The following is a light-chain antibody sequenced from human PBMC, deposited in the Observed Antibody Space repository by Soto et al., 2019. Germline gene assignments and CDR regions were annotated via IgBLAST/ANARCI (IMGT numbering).Light chain of an antibody. Sequence: IVMTQSPDTLSLSPGERATLSCRASQTIRTSLAWYQQRPGQAPRLLIFDASRKTFGVPDRFTGSGSGIDFTLTINRLEPEDFGVYFCQQYGSSVTFGGGTKVDIK. J-gene: IGKJ4*01. V-gene: IGKV3-20*01. CDR3: QQYGSSVT. CDR2: DAS. CDR1: QTIRTS.